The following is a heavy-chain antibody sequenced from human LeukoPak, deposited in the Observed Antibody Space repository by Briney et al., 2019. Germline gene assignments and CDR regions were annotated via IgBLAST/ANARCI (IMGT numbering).Heavy chain of an antibody. D-gene: IGHD2-15*01. V-gene: IGHV1-69*02. J-gene: IGHJ6*02. CDR3: ARAGCSGDSCYSYESLYYYYGMDV. CDR1: GGTFSNYS. CDR2: IIPILGIA. Sequence: ASVKVSCKASGGTFSNYSITWVRQAPGQGLEWMGRIIPILGIANYAQKFQGRVTITADKSTSTAYMELSSLRSEDTAVYYCARAGCSGDSCYSYESLYYYYGMDVWGQGTTVTVSS.